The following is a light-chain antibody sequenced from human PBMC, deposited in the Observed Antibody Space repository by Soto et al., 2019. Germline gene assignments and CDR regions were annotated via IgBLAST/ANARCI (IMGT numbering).Light chain of an antibody. J-gene: IGKJ1*01. CDR3: QQYNSFSWT. Sequence: DLQMTQSPSTLSASVGDRVTITCRASQSISSWLAWYQQKPEKAPKLLIYKASTLESGVPSRFSGSGSGTEFTLTINNLQPDDFATYYCQQYNSFSWTFGQGTKVDI. CDR2: KAS. CDR1: QSISSW. V-gene: IGKV1-5*03.